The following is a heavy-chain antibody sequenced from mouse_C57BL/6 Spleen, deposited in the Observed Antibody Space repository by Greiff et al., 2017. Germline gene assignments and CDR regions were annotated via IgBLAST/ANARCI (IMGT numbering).Heavy chain of an antibody. CDR3: AKGAQATAY. V-gene: IGHV14-2*01. Sequence: EVQLQQSGAELVKPGASVKLSCTASGFNIKDYYMHWVKQRTELGLEWIGRIAPEDGETKYAPKFQGKATITADTSSTTADLQRSSLTSEDTAVYSCAKGAQATAYWGQGTLVTVSA. CDR1: GFNIKDYY. D-gene: IGHD3-2*02. J-gene: IGHJ3*01. CDR2: IAPEDGET.